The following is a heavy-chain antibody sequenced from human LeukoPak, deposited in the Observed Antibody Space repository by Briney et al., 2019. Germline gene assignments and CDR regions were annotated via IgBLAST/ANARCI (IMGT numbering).Heavy chain of an antibody. Sequence: ASVKVSCKASGYTFTSYDINWVRQATGQGLEWMGCTNTNSGNTGYAQKFQGRVTITRNTSISTAYMELSSLRSQDTALYYCARVGYSDGSYYFDYWGQGTLVTVSS. CDR1: GYTFTSYD. CDR3: ARVGYSDGSYYFDY. J-gene: IGHJ4*02. V-gene: IGHV1-8*03. D-gene: IGHD5-18*01. CDR2: TNTNSGNT.